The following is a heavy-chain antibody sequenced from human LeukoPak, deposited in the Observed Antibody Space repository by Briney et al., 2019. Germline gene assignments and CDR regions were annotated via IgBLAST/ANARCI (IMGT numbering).Heavy chain of an antibody. V-gene: IGHV1-2*02. CDR2: IKPNSGGT. J-gene: IGHJ6*03. CDR1: GYTFTGYY. CDR3: ARDPHGSGSYYYYYMDV. D-gene: IGHD3-10*01. Sequence: ASVKVSCKASGYTFTGYYMHWVRQAPGQGLEWMGWIKPNSGGTNYAQKFQGRVTMTRDTSISTAYMELSRLRSDDTAVYYCARDPHGSGSYYYYYMDVWGKGTTVTVSS.